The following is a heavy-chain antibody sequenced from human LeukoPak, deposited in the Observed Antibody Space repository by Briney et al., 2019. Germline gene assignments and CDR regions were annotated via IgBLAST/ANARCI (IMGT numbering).Heavy chain of an antibody. CDR2: IRVSGST. V-gene: IGHV3-23*01. Sequence: GGSLRLSCTTSGFTFSSYALSWVRQAPGKGLEWVSGIRVSGSTYYPDSVTGRFTISRDNSKNTLYLQMNDLRPEDTAVYSCAKQSPYGGRFGVDDDWGRGTLVTVSS. CDR3: AKQSPYGGRFGVDDD. CDR1: GFTFSSYA. D-gene: IGHD1-26*01. J-gene: IGHJ4*02.